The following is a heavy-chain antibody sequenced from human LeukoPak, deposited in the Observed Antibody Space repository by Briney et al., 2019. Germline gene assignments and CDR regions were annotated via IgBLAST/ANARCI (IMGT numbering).Heavy chain of an antibody. J-gene: IGHJ3*01. Sequence: GGSLTLSCAASGFTFEDFGMTWVRQVPGKGLEWVSGINWNGVKTHYADSVKGRFTISRDNAKNTLYLEMYSLRVDDTALYHCARGSEIWFGTLDAFGWGKGAMVTVST. CDR1: GFTFEDFG. CDR2: INWNGVKT. V-gene: IGHV3-20*01. CDR3: ARGSEIWFGTLDAFG. D-gene: IGHD3-10*01.